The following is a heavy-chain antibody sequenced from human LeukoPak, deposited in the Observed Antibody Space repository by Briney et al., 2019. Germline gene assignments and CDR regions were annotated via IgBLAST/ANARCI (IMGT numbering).Heavy chain of an antibody. J-gene: IGHJ3*02. D-gene: IGHD3-10*01. Sequence: SVKVSCKASGGTFSSYAISWVRQAPGQGLEWMGGIIPIFGTANYAQKFQGRVTITTDESTSTAYMELSSLRSEDTAVYYCARDQGSGSYYIPDAFDIRGQGTMVTVSS. CDR3: ARDQGSGSYYIPDAFDI. CDR2: IIPIFGTA. V-gene: IGHV1-69*05. CDR1: GGTFSSYA.